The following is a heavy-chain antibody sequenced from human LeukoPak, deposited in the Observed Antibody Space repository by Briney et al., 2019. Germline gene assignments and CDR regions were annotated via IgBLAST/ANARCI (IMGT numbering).Heavy chain of an antibody. CDR1: GFTFSGSG. V-gene: IGHV3-30*02. CDR3: ARDYDFWSGYYAPTRGYFGY. CDR2: IRYDGSNK. J-gene: IGHJ4*02. D-gene: IGHD3-3*01. Sequence: GGSLRLSCAASGFTFSGSGMHWVSPAPGGGLEWVTFIRYDGSNKYYTDSVKGRFTSSRDNSKSTLYLQMDSLRAEDTAVYYCARDYDFWSGYYAPTRGYFGYWGQGTLVTVSS.